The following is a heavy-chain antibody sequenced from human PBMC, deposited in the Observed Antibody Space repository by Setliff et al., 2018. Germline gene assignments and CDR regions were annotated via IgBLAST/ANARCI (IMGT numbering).Heavy chain of an antibody. J-gene: IGHJ4*02. CDR2: FHTGGAT. Sequence: SETLSLTCSVSGGSISSGGFYWSWIRQSAGRGLEWIGHFHTGGATDYNLSLKSRVTISLDSSKNQFSLRLSSVTASDAAVYFCARESATIGEFPLYYFDKWGQGIPVTVSS. CDR3: ARESATIGEFPLYYFDK. CDR1: GGSISSGGFY. D-gene: IGHD3-10*01. V-gene: IGHV4-61*09.